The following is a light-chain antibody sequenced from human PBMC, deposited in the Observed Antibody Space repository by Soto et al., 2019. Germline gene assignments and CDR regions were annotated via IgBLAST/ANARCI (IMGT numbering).Light chain of an antibody. CDR1: QSVSSSY. CDR3: QQFGTSLPT. CDR2: GAS. J-gene: IGKJ3*01. Sequence: EIVLTQSPGTLSLSPGERATLSCRASQSVSSSYLAWYQQKPGQAPRLLIYGASNRATGIPDRFSGSGSGTTFTPTIASLGLKDLAVFYCQQFGTSLPTFAPGPRVNIK. V-gene: IGKV3-20*01.